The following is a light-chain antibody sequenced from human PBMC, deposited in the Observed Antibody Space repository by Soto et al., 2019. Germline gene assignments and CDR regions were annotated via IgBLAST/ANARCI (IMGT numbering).Light chain of an antibody. J-gene: IGKJ1*01. CDR2: GAS. CDR1: QSVTSSY. CDR3: QQYDSPPLT. V-gene: IGKV3-20*01. Sequence: EIVLTQSPGTLSFSPGERATLSCRASQSVTSSYLGWYQQKPGQATRLLIYGASSRATGVPDRFSGSGSGTDFTLTISRLQPEDFAVYYCQQYDSPPLTFGQGTKVEIK.